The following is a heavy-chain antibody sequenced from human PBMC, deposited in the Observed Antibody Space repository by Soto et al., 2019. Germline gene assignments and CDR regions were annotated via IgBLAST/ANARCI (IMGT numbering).Heavy chain of an antibody. CDR3: AKDFGHYDILIGYPTFGY. CDR1: GCTFSSYT. V-gene: IGHV3-23*01. J-gene: IGHJ4*02. Sequence: XGSLILSCAASGCTFSSYTMSWVRQAPGEGLEWVSAVSRSGDNTYHADSVKGRFTISRDNSKNTLYLQMNSLRVEDTAVYYCAKDFGHYDILIGYPTFGYWGQGTLVTVSS. D-gene: IGHD3-9*01. CDR2: VSRSGDNT.